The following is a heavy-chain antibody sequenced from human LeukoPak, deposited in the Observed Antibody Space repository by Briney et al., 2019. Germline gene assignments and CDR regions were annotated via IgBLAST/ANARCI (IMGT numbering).Heavy chain of an antibody. V-gene: IGHV4-59*12. Sequence: PSETLSLTCTVSGGSISSYYWSWIRQPPGKGLEWIGYIYYSGSTNYNPSLKSRVTISVDTSKNQFSLKLSSVTAADTAVYYCARGYCSSTSCYDYWGQGTLVTVSS. D-gene: IGHD2-2*01. J-gene: IGHJ4*02. CDR2: IYYSGST. CDR1: GGSISSYY. CDR3: ARGYCSSTSCYDY.